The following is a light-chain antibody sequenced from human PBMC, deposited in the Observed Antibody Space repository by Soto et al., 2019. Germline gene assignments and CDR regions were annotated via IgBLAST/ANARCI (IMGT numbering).Light chain of an antibody. J-gene: IGLJ3*02. Sequence: QSALTQPASVSGSPGQSITISCTGTSSDIGAFNFVSWYQRHPGRPPKLLMHDVSHRPSGISNRVSGTKSGNTASLTIAGLQPEDEAEYFCTSFTSRVTLLFGGGTKVTVL. CDR3: TSFTSRVTLL. CDR2: DVS. CDR1: SSDIGAFNF. V-gene: IGLV2-14*03.